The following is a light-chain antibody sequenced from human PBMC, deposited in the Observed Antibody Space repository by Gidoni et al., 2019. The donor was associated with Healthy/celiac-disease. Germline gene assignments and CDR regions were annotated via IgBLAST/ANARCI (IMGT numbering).Light chain of an antibody. J-gene: IGKJ3*01. CDR2: LGS. Sequence: IGMDQSPRSLPVTTGEPASISCRSSQSLLHSNGYNYLDWYLQTPGQSPQLLIYLGSNRASGVPDRFSGSGSCTYFPLKISRVYAEDVGVYYCMQALQTPLFTFGPGPKVDIK. CDR3: MQALQTPLFT. V-gene: IGKV2-28*01. CDR1: QSLLHSNGYNY.